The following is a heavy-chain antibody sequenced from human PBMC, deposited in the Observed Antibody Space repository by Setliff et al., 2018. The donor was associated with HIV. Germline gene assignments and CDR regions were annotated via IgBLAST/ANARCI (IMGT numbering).Heavy chain of an antibody. J-gene: IGHJ4*02. CDR2: IWTSSRI. V-gene: IGHV3-48*01. Sequence: PGGSLRLSCAASGFTFSSYSMNWVRQAPGKGLEWFSNIWTSSRISYVDSVKGRFTISRDNSENTLYLQMDGLRAEDTAVYYCAKDKGGYNWNYFDYWGPGTQVTAPQ. D-gene: IGHD1-20*01. CDR3: AKDKGGYNWNYFDY. CDR1: GFTFSSYS.